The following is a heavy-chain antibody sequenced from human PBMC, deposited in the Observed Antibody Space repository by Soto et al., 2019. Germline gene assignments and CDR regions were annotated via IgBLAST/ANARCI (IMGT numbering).Heavy chain of an antibody. CDR3: TRDQGGSYDSWFDP. J-gene: IGHJ5*02. CDR2: ISSGSAFI. Sequence: EVHVVESGGGRVKPGGSLRLSCNFSFSMYSMDWVRQAPGKGLEWVASISSGSAFIKYADSVKGRFTISRDNAKNSVSLQMSSLRVEDTAMYYCTRDQGGSYDSWFDPCGRGTLVTVSS. V-gene: IGHV3-21*01. CDR1: FSMYS. D-gene: IGHD1-26*01.